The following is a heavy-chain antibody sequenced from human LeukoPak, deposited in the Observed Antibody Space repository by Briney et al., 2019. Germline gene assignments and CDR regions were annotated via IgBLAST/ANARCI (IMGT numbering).Heavy chain of an antibody. CDR3: ARARTYYYGSGSYWDRQFDY. CDR2: IKQDGSEK. D-gene: IGHD3-10*01. V-gene: IGHV3-7*01. J-gene: IGHJ4*02. CDR1: GCAFISYW. Sequence: TGGSLLLSCGASGCAFISYWMRWVRRAPGKGLEGVANIKQDGSEKYYVASVKGRFTISRDNAKNSLYLQMNSLRAEDTAVYYCARARTYYYGSGSYWDRQFDYWGQGTLVTVSS.